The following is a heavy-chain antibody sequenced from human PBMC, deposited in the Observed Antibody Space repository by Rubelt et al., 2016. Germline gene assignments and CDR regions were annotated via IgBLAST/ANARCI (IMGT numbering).Heavy chain of an antibody. CDR3: ARGVGTAFDP. D-gene: IGHD1-1*01. V-gene: IGHV1-46*01. CDR2: INPSGGST. CDR1: GYTFTSYY. Sequence: QVQLVQSGAEVKKPGASVKVSCKASGYTFTSYYMHWVRQAPGQGLEWMGIINPSGGSTSYAQKFKGRVTMTRDTSISTAYMELSRLRSDDTAVYYCARGVGTAFDPWGQGTLVTVSS. J-gene: IGHJ5*02.